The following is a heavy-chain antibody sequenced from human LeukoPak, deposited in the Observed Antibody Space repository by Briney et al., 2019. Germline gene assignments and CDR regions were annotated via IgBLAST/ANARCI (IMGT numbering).Heavy chain of an antibody. D-gene: IGHD6-13*01. V-gene: IGHV3-23*01. CDR1: GFTFSSFA. Sequence: GGSLRLSCAASGFTFSSFAMSWVRLAPGKGLELVSSISNSGGGTYYAESVKGRFTISRDNSKNTLYLQMSSLRAEDTAIYYCARPAYSSSWYYFEYWGQGTLVTVSS. CDR3: ARPAYSSSWYYFEY. CDR2: ISNSGGGT. J-gene: IGHJ4*02.